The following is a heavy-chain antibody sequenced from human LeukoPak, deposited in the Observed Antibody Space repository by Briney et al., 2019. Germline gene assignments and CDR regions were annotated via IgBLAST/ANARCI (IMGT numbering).Heavy chain of an antibody. CDR1: GFTFSSYA. CDR2: IWYDGSNK. Sequence: GGSLRLSCAASGFTFSSYAMHWVRQAPGKGLEWVAVIWYDGSNKYYADSVKGRFTISRDNSKNTLYLQMNSLRAEDTAVYYCARDISNYGVVDYWGQGTLVTVSS. J-gene: IGHJ4*02. CDR3: ARDISNYGVVDY. D-gene: IGHD4-11*01. V-gene: IGHV3-33*08.